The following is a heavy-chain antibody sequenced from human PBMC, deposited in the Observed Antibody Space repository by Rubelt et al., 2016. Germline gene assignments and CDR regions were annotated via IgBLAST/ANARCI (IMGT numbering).Heavy chain of an antibody. D-gene: IGHD3-16*01. CDR2: INTDGSST. CDR3: ARDLGSSPFDY. V-gene: IGHV3-74*01. Sequence: EVQLVESGGVLVQPGGSLRLSCAASGFTFSSYWMHWVRQAPGKGPVWVSRINTDGSSTNYADSVKGRFTISRDNAKNTLYLQMNSLRAEDTAVYYCARDLGSSPFDYWGQGTLVTVS. J-gene: IGHJ4*02. CDR1: GFTFSSYW.